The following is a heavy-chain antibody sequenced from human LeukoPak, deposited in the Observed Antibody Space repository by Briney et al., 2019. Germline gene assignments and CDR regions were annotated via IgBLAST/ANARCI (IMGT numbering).Heavy chain of an antibody. J-gene: IGHJ4*02. CDR2: INHSGST. CDR1: GGSFSGYY. D-gene: IGHD6-6*01. CDR3: ARGQAVDPSIAARPGGIPKDY. V-gene: IGHV4-34*01. Sequence: SETLSLTCAVYGGSFSGYYWSWIRQPPGKGLEWMGEINHSGSTNYNPSLKSRVTISVDTSKNQFSLKLSSVTAADTAVYYCARGQAVDPSIAARPGGIPKDYWGQGTLVTVSS.